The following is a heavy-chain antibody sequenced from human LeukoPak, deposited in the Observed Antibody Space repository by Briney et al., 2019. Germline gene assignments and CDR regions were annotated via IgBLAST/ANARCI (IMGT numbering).Heavy chain of an antibody. V-gene: IGHV4-59*01. CDR2: IYYSGIT. Sequence: SETLSLTCNVSGGSINSFSWSWFRQSPGKGLEWIGYIYYSGITNYNPSLNSRVTISVDTSRKEFFLKMNSVTAADTAVYYCARSDSSGYYSEYWGQGTLVTVSS. J-gene: IGHJ4*02. CDR1: GGSINSFS. D-gene: IGHD3-22*01. CDR3: ARSDSSGYYSEY.